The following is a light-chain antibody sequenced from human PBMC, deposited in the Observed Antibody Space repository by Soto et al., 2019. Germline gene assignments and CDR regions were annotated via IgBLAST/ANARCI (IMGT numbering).Light chain of an antibody. Sequence: EIVMTQSPATLSVPPGERVTLSCRASQSVRSNLAWYQQKPGQAPRLLIYDASTRATGIPARFSGSGSGTEFTLTISSLQSEDFAVYCCQHYNDWPRTFGQGTKLEIK. CDR1: QSVRSN. J-gene: IGKJ2*01. CDR3: QHYNDWPRT. CDR2: DAS. V-gene: IGKV3-15*01.